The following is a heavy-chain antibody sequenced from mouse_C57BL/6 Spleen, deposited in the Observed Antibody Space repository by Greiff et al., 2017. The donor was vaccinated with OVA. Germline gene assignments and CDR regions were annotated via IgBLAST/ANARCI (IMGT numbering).Heavy chain of an antibody. J-gene: IGHJ1*03. V-gene: IGHV6-3*01. D-gene: IGHD1-1*01. Sequence: EVQLVESGGGLVQPGGSMKLSCVASGFTFSNYWMNWVRQSPEKGLEWVAQIRLKSDNYATHYAESVKGRFTISRDDSKSSVYLQMNNVRAEDTGIYYCTTTVVAPYWYFDVWGTGTTVTVSS. CDR3: TTTVVAPYWYFDV. CDR1: GFTFSNYW. CDR2: IRLKSDNYAT.